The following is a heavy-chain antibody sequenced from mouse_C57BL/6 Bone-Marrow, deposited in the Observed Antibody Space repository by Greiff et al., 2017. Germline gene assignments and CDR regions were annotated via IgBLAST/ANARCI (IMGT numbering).Heavy chain of an antibody. CDR1: GYTFTSYW. CDR3: ERWGGLYYYDY. J-gene: IGHJ2*01. Sequence: VQLQQPGAELVKPGSSVKLSCKASGYTFTSYWMHWVKQRPGQGLEWIGMIHPNSGSTNYNEKFKGKATLTVAKSSSTAYMQLSSLTSGDSAVSFCERWGGLYYYDYWGQGTTLTVSS. D-gene: IGHD3-3*01. V-gene: IGHV1-64*01. CDR2: IHPNSGST.